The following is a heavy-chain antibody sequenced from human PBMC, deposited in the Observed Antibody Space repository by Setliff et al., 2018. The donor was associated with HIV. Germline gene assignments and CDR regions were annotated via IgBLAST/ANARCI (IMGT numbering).Heavy chain of an antibody. CDR1: GGSINSGTYY. Sequence: PSETLSLTCTVSGGSINSGTYYWSWIRQPAGKGLEWIGHYYITGDTNYNPSLKSRVSISVDTSKNQFSLKLNSVTAAGTAVYYCARGCSGGTCTSDAFDIWGQGTMVTV. D-gene: IGHD2-15*01. CDR3: ARGCSGGTCTSDAFDI. J-gene: IGHJ3*02. V-gene: IGHV4-61*09. CDR2: YYITGDT.